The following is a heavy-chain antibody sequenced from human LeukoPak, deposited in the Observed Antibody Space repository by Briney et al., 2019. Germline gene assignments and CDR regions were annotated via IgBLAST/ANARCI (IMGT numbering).Heavy chain of an antibody. D-gene: IGHD4-23*01. V-gene: IGHV3-30*18. CDR3: WKGGGGGGNSVDN. CDR2: ISYDGSNK. CDR1: GFTFSSYG. Sequence: GGSLRLSCAASGFTFSSYGMHWVRQAPGKGLEWVAVISYDGSNKYYADSVKGRFTISRDNSKNTLYLQMNSLRAEDQAGYYRWKGGGGGGNSVDNWGQGTLVTVSS. J-gene: IGHJ4*02.